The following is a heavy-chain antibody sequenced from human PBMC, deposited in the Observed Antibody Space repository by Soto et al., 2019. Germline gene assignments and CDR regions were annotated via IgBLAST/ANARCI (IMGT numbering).Heavy chain of an antibody. CDR1: GRPVSSGGYY. CDR2: IYHIGSP. V-gene: IGHV4-31*03. J-gene: IGHJ5*01. Sequence: ASETLSLTCTVCGRPVSSGGYYWTWIRQLPGKGLEWIGYIYHIGSPSYNPSLKSRLSMSLVTSKNQLSLNLTSLTAADTAIYYCVRDRALDSSGHWFDSGDPGTLVTVSS. CDR3: VRDRALDSSGHWFDS. D-gene: IGHD6-19*01.